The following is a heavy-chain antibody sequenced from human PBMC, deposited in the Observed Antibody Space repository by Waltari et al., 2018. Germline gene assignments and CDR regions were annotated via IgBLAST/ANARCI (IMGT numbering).Heavy chain of an antibody. Sequence: EVQLVESGGGLVKPGGSLRLSCAASGFTFSSYSMNWVRQAPGKGLEWVSSISSSSSYIYYADSVKGRFTISRDNAKNSLYLQMNSLRAEDTAVYYCAIDTGDVVDHYFDYWGQGTLVTVSS. V-gene: IGHV3-21*01. J-gene: IGHJ4*02. CDR1: GFTFSSYS. D-gene: IGHD2-21*01. CDR3: AIDTGDVVDHYFDY. CDR2: ISSSSSYI.